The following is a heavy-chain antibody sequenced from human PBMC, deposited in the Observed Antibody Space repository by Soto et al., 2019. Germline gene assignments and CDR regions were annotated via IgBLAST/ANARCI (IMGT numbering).Heavy chain of an antibody. Sequence: SETLSLTCAVSGDSVSNDNYYWSWIRQPPGKWLEWIGYIYYSGTTNYNSYLKSRLSLSVDMSKNQFSLKLASVTAADTAVYFCARSQRGRTAFTFDYWGQGALVTVYS. D-gene: IGHD3-16*01. CDR1: GDSVSNDNYY. V-gene: IGHV4-61*01. J-gene: IGHJ4*02. CDR3: ARSQRGRTAFTFDY. CDR2: IYYSGTT.